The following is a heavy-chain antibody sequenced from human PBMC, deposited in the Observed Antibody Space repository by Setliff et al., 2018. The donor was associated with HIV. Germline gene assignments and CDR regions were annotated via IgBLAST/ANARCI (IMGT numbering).Heavy chain of an antibody. J-gene: IGHJ3*02. CDR3: TTAPFTMIIVDINKGAFDI. Sequence: GGSLRLSCAASGFTFSSYSMNWVRQAPGKGLEWVARIKSKTNGGDGTADYATPVRGRFTISRDESRDTVYLQMNSLKTEDTAMYYCTTAPFTMIIVDINKGAFDIWGQGTMVTVSS. CDR2: IKSKTNGGDGTA. V-gene: IGHV3-15*01. CDR1: GFTFSSYS. D-gene: IGHD3-22*01.